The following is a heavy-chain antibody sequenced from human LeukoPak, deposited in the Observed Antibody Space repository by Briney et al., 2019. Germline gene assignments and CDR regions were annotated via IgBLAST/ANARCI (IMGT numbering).Heavy chain of an antibody. V-gene: IGHV3-9*01. D-gene: IGHD2-2*01. CDR1: GFTFDGYA. CDR2: ISWNSGSI. J-gene: IGHJ4*02. Sequence: GGSLRLSCAASGFTFDGYAMHWVRQAPGKGLQWVSGISWNSGSIGYADSVEGRFTISRDNAKNSLYLQTNSLRAEDTALYYCTYCSSTSCYNRPLDYWGQGTLVTVSS. CDR3: TYCSSTSCYNRPLDY.